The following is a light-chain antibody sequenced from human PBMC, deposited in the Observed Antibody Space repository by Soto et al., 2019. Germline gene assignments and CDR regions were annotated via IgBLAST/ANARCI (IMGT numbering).Light chain of an antibody. Sequence: YELTQPPSVSVAPGKTASITCGGNNIGGKGVHWYQQKPGQAPVLVIYFDSVRPSGIPERFSGSNAGNTATLTVSRVEAGDEADYYCQVWDSSGDRVVFGGGTKLTVL. V-gene: IGLV3-21*04. CDR3: QVWDSSGDRVV. CDR1: NIGGKG. J-gene: IGLJ2*01. CDR2: FDS.